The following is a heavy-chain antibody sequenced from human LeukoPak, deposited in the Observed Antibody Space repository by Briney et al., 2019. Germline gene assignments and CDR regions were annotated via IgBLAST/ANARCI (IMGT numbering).Heavy chain of an antibody. V-gene: IGHV6-1*01. Sequence: SQTLSLTCAISGDSVSSNSAAWNWIRQSPSRGLEWLGRTYYRSKWYNDYAVSVKSRITINPDTSKNQFSLQLNSVTPEDTAVYYCARGHRAGYCSGGSCHNWFDPWGQGTLVTVSS. CDR2: TYYRSKWYN. CDR1: GDSVSSNSAA. J-gene: IGHJ5*02. D-gene: IGHD2-15*01. CDR3: ARGHRAGYCSGGSCHNWFDP.